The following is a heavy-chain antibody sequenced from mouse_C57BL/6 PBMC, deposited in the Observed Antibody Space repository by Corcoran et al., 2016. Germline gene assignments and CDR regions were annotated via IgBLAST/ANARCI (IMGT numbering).Heavy chain of an antibody. D-gene: IGHD2-4*01. CDR3: ARSAYYDYGYAMDY. V-gene: IGHV8-12*01. Sequence: QVTLKESGPGILQSSETLSLTCSFSGFSLSTSGMGVSWIRQPSGKGLEWMAHIYWDDDKRYNPSLKSRLTISKDTSRNQVFLKITSVDTADTATYYCARSAYYDYGYAMDYWGQGTSVTVSS. J-gene: IGHJ4*01. CDR2: IYWDDDK. CDR1: GFSLSTSGMG.